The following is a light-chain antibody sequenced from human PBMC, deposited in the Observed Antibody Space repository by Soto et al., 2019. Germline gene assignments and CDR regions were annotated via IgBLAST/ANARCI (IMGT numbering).Light chain of an antibody. CDR1: QSVSSY. V-gene: IGKV3-11*01. J-gene: IGKJ4*01. Sequence: EIGLTHPPATLSLSPGERATLSFRASQSVSSYLAWYQQKPGQAPRLLIYDASNRATGIPARFSGSGSGTDFTLTISSLEPEDFAVYYCQQRSNWPKTFGGGTKVDI. CDR2: DAS. CDR3: QQRSNWPKT.